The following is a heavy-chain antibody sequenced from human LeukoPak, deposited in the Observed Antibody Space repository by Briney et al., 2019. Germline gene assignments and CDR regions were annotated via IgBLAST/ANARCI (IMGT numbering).Heavy chain of an antibody. Sequence: GGSLRLSCAASGFTFSSYSMNWVRQAPGKGLEWVSSISSSSSYIYYADSVKGRFTISRGNAKNSLYLQMNSLRAEDTAVYYCARSFAYDYVWGSYRSCPDYWGQGTLVTVSS. D-gene: IGHD3-16*02. CDR1: GFTFSSYS. V-gene: IGHV3-21*01. CDR3: ARSFAYDYVWGSYRSCPDY. CDR2: ISSSSSYI. J-gene: IGHJ4*02.